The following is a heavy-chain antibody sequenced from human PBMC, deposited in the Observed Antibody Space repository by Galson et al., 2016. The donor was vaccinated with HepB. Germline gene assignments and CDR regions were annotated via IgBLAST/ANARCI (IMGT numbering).Heavy chain of an antibody. CDR2: ISFDGGEE. V-gene: IGHV3-30*18. CDR1: GFSLSNYH. Sequence: PLRLSCAASGFSLSNYHMHWVRQAPGKGLEWVAAISFDGGEEYYIDSVKGRFVISRDSSKNTLYLQMNSLRAEDTAVYYCAKDYDHGDPRAFDTWGQGTKVTVSS. J-gene: IGHJ3*02. CDR3: AKDYDHGDPRAFDT. D-gene: IGHD3-16*01.